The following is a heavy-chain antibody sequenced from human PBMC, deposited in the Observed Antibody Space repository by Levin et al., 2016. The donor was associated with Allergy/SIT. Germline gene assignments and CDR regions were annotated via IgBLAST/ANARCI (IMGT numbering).Heavy chain of an antibody. Sequence: KVSCKGSGYSFTSYWISWVRQMPGKGLEWMGRIDPSDSYTNYSPSFQGHVTISADKSISTAYLQWSSLKASDTAMYYCASSIVGKYYYGMDVWGQGTTVTVPS. CDR3: ASSIVGKYYYGMDV. CDR1: GYSFTSYW. J-gene: IGHJ6*02. D-gene: IGHD1-26*01. CDR2: IDPSDSYT. V-gene: IGHV5-10-1*01.